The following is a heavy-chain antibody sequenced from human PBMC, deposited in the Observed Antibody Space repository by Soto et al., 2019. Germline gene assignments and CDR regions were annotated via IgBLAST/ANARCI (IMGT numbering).Heavy chain of an antibody. Sequence: EVQLLESGGGLVQPGRSLRLSCAASGFTFSSYAMSWVRQAPGKGLEWVSAISGSGGSTYYADSVKGRFTISRDNSKNTLYLQMNSLRAEDTAVYYCAKTDYGDYSAFNYWGQGTLVTVSS. CDR1: GFTFSSYA. CDR2: ISGSGGST. D-gene: IGHD4-17*01. J-gene: IGHJ4*02. CDR3: AKTDYGDYSAFNY. V-gene: IGHV3-23*01.